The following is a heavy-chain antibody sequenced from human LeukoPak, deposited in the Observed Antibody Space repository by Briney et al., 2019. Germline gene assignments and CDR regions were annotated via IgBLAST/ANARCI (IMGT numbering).Heavy chain of an antibody. CDR2: IYYSGST. CDR3: ARQIRWYQLRRGGFDP. J-gene: IGHJ5*02. CDR1: GGSISSGGYY. D-gene: IGHD2-2*01. V-gene: IGHV4-39*01. Sequence: SETLSLTCTVSGGSISSGGYYWSWLRQPPGKGLEWIGSIYYSGSTYYNPSFKSRVTISVDTSKNQFSLKLSSVTAADTAVYYCARQIRWYQLRRGGFDPWGQGTLVTVSS.